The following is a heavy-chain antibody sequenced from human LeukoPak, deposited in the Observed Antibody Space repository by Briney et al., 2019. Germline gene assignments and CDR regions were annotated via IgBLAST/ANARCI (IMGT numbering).Heavy chain of an antibody. CDR2: IYSSGDT. CDR3: ARGSDIPGTTSIFDS. Sequence: SETLSLTCTVSGGSISAYYWSWIRQPAGKGLEWLGRIYSSGDTNYHPSLKRRVTMSVDTSKKQFSLKLSSVTAADTAVYYCARGSDIPGTTSIFDSWGQGTLVTVSS. CDR1: GGSISAYY. V-gene: IGHV4-4*07. D-gene: IGHD1-20*01. J-gene: IGHJ4*02.